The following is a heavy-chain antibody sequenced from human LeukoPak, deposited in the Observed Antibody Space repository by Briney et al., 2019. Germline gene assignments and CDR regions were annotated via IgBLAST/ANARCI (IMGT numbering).Heavy chain of an antibody. CDR2: IDHRGTA. J-gene: IGHJ4*02. CDR3: AVGITILGVAASFDS. Sequence: SETLSLTCAVYGASYNAYYWSWIRQPPGKGLEWVGDIDHRGTATYNPSLKSRLTISADASKNQFSLKLNSVTDADTAVYYCAVGITILGVAASFDSWGQGNLVIVSS. D-gene: IGHD3-3*01. V-gene: IGHV4-34*01. CDR1: GASYNAYY.